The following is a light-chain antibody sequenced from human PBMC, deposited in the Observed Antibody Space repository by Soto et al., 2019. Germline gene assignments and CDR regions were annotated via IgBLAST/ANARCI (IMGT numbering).Light chain of an antibody. V-gene: IGKV3-20*01. CDR1: QNINSRY. CDR3: QQFGSSPGFT. J-gene: IGKJ3*01. CDR2: GAS. Sequence: EIVLTQSPGTLSLSPGERATLSCRASQNINSRYLAWYQQNPGQAPRLLIYGASSRATGIPDRFSGSRSGTDFALTISRLEPEDVAVYYCQQFGSSPGFTGDPGPKVDIK.